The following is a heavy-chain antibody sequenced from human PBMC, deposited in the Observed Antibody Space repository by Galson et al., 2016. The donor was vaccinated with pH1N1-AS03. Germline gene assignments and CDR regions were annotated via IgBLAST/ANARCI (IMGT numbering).Heavy chain of an antibody. Sequence: SVKVSCKASGYTFTSYGIGWVRQAPGQGLEWMGWISPYNGRTEYAQKLQGRVTMTTDTSTRTVYMELSSLRSDDTAVYYCATPGGVGYLDNWGRGTLVTVSS. CDR2: ISPYNGRT. CDR1: GYTFTSYG. CDR3: ATPGGVGYLDN. D-gene: IGHD3-16*01. J-gene: IGHJ4*02. V-gene: IGHV1-18*01.